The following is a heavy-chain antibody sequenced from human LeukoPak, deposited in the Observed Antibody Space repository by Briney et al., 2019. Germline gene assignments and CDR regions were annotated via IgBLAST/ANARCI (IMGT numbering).Heavy chain of an antibody. CDR2: INWNGVST. D-gene: IGHD3-22*01. CDR3: ARDDYYDSSDAFDI. CDR1: GFTFDDYG. J-gene: IGHJ3*02. V-gene: IGHV3-20*04. Sequence: GGSLRLSCAASGFTFDDYGMSWVRQAPGKGLELVSGINWNGVSTGYADSVKGRFTTSRDNANNSLYLQMDSLRAEDTALHYCARDDYYDSSDAFDIWGQGTMVTVSS.